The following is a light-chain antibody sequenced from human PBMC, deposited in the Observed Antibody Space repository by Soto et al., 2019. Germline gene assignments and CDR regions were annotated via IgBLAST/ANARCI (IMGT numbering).Light chain of an antibody. Sequence: QSALTQPASVSGSPGQSITISCTGTSSDVGGYNYVSWYQQHPGKAPKLMIYDVSNRPSGVSNRFSGSKSGNTASLTISGLQAEDEVDYYCSSYTSSSTSYVVFGGGTKLTVL. J-gene: IGLJ2*01. V-gene: IGLV2-14*01. CDR3: SSYTSSSTSYVV. CDR1: SSDVGGYNY. CDR2: DVS.